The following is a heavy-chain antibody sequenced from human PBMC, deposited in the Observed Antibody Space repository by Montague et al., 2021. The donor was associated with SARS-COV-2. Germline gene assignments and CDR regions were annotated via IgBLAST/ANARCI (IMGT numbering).Heavy chain of an antibody. CDR1: GFTFSGYE. CDR3: AREKARITIFGAPRGYMDV. Sequence: SRRLSLSASGFTFSGYEMNWVRQAPGKGLEWVSYISSSGSTIYYADSVKGRFTISRDNAKNSLYLQMNSLRAEDTAVYYCAREKARITIFGAPRGYMDVWGKGTTVTVSS. J-gene: IGHJ6*03. CDR2: ISSSGSTI. V-gene: IGHV3-48*03. D-gene: IGHD3-3*01.